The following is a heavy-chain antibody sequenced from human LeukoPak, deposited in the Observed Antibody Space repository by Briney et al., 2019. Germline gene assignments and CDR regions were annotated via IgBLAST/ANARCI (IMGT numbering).Heavy chain of an antibody. CDR2: ISYDGSTK. CDR3: ARELIAVAGCFDH. V-gene: IGHV3-30-3*01. Sequence: GALRLSCAASGFTFSSYAMHWVRQAPGKGLEWVAVISYDGSTKYYADSVKGRFTISRDNSKNTLYLQMNSLRAEDTAVYYCARELIAVAGCFDHWGQGTLVTVSS. J-gene: IGHJ4*02. D-gene: IGHD6-19*01. CDR1: GFTFSSYA.